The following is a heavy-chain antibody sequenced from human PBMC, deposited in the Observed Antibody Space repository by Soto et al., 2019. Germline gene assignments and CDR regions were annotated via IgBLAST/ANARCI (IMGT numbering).Heavy chain of an antibody. Sequence: PSETLSLTCAVYGGSFSGYYWSWIRQPPGKGLEWIGEINHSGSTNYNPSLKSRVTISVDTSKNQFSLKLSSVTAADTAVYYCARGSARGRNYYYYGMDVWGQGTTVTVSS. CDR1: GGSFSGYY. J-gene: IGHJ6*02. V-gene: IGHV4-34*01. CDR3: ARGSARGRNYYYYGMDV. CDR2: INHSGST. D-gene: IGHD3-10*01.